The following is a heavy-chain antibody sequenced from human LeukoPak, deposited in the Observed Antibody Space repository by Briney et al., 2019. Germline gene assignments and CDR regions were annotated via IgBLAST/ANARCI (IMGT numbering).Heavy chain of an antibody. D-gene: IGHD2-8*01. CDR2: ISGSGGST. Sequence: QPGRSLRLSCAASGFTFSSYAMSWVRQAPGKGLEWVSAISGSGGSTYYADSVKGRFTISRDNSKNTLYLQMNSLRAEDTAVYYCANDPPDVICTNGVCPNDYWGQGTLVTVSS. V-gene: IGHV3-23*01. J-gene: IGHJ4*02. CDR1: GFTFSSYA. CDR3: ANDPPDVICTNGVCPNDY.